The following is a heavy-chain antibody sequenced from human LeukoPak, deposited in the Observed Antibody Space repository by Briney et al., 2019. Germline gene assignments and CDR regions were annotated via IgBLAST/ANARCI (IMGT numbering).Heavy chain of an antibody. CDR2: MDPNSGNT. D-gene: IGHD3-22*01. CDR3: ARAVTDSSGYYYWFDP. V-gene: IGHV1-8*01. J-gene: IGHJ5*02. CDR1: GYTFTSYD. Sequence: ASVKVSCKASGYTFTSYDINRVRQATGQGLEWMGWMDPNSGNTGCAQKFQGRVTMTRNTSISTAYMELSSLRSEDTAVYYCARAVTDSSGYYYWFDPWAREPWSPSPQ.